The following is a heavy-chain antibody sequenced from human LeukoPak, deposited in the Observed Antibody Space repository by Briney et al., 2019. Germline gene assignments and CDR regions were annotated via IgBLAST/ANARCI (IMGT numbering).Heavy chain of an antibody. J-gene: IGHJ4*02. D-gene: IGHD3-3*01. CDR1: GFTFTDAW. CDR3: ATRTATIFGVVRRITADY. Sequence: TGGSLRLSCAASGFTFTDAWMSWVRQAPGKGLEWVGRIKRKTDGGTSDYAAPVKGRFTISRDDSRNTLYLQMSSLKTEDTAVYYCATRTATIFGVVRRITADYWGQGTLVTVSS. V-gene: IGHV3-15*01. CDR2: IKRKTDGGTS.